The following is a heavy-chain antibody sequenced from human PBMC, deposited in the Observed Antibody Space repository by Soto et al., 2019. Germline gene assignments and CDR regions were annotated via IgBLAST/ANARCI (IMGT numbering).Heavy chain of an antibody. J-gene: IGHJ1*01. V-gene: IGHV3-9*01. CDR3: VKDESINWYSGHFRQ. Sequence: EVQLVESGGGLVQPGRSLRLSCAASGFTFDDYAMHWVRQVPGKGLEWVSGINWNSGSIGYGDSVKGRFAISRDNAKNSLHLQMNSLSAEDTAFYCCVKDESINWYSGHFRQWGQGTLVTVSS. CDR2: INWNSGSI. CDR1: GFTFDDYA. D-gene: IGHD6-13*01.